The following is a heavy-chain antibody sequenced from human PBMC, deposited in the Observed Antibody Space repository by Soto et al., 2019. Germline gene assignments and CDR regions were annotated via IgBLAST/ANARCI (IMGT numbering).Heavy chain of an antibody. CDR2: LNWKSVTP. Sequence: PGESLRLTCAASGFNFGDYDMHWVRQNPGQGLEWFSGLNWKSVTPGDGDSVKGRFSISRDNGKYDRYLQMTSLIPEDTALYYCVKDIIGGYSGPNYDAWGQGTLVTVSS. CDR3: VKDIIGGYSGPNYDA. J-gene: IGHJ4*02. D-gene: IGHD1-26*01. CDR1: GFNFGDYD. V-gene: IGHV3-9*01.